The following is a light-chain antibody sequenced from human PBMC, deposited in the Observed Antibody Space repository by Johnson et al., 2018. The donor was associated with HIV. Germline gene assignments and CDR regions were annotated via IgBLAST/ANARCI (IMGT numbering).Light chain of an antibody. CDR1: SSNIGNNY. V-gene: IGLV1-51*01. Sequence: HSVLTQPPSVSAAPGQKVTISCSGSSSNIGNNYVSWYQQLPGTAPKLLIYDNNKRPSGIPDRFSGSKSGTSATLDISGPQTGDEADYYCGTWDNSLSAHFGFGSGTKITVL. CDR3: GTWDNSLSAHFG. J-gene: IGLJ1*01. CDR2: DNN.